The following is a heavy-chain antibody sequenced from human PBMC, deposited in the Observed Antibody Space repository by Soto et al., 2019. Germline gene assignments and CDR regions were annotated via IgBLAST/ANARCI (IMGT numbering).Heavy chain of an antibody. CDR1: GFTFSSYG. J-gene: IGHJ4*02. Sequence: GGSLRLSCAASGFTFSSYGMHWVRQAPGKGLEWVAVIWYDGSNKYYADSVKGRFNISRDNSKNTLYLQMNSLRAEDTSVYYCARGYSYGSPYDYFDSWGQGTLVTVSS. D-gene: IGHD5-18*01. V-gene: IGHV3-33*01. CDR2: IWYDGSNK. CDR3: ARGYSYGSPYDYFDS.